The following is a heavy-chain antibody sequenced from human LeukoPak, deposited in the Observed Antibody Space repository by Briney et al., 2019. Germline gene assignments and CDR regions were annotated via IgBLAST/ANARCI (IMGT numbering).Heavy chain of an antibody. CDR2: ITSGFTP. D-gene: IGHD2-15*01. J-gene: IGHJ4*02. Sequence: PGGSLSLSCAASGLTFSDYAMSWIRQAPGKGLEWVSGITSGFTPHYADSVKGRFTISRDNSKNTFHLQLNSLRAEDTAVYYCAKDYSDSRVADVFFEYWGQGTLVTVSS. V-gene: IGHV3-23*01. CDR1: GLTFSDYA. CDR3: AKDYSDSRVADVFFEY.